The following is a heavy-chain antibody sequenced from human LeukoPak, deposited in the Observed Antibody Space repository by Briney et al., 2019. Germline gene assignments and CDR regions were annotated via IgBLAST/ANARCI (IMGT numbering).Heavy chain of an antibody. J-gene: IGHJ4*02. V-gene: IGHV4-34*01. CDR2: INHSGST. Sequence: SETLSPTCAVYGGSFRHFYWSWIRQPPGKALEWIGEINHSGSTNYNPSFKSRVTISMDTSKNQFSLRLKSVTAADTAVYYCARLDDYNYTQDFWGQGILVIVS. CDR3: ARLDDYNYTQDF. CDR1: GGSFRHFY. D-gene: IGHD5-24*01.